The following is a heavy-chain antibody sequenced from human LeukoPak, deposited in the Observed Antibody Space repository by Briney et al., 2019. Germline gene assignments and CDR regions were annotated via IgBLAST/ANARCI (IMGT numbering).Heavy chain of an antibody. CDR3: ARDGARSSWYYDY. V-gene: IGHV3-74*01. CDR1: GFTFNSYW. D-gene: IGHD6-13*01. J-gene: IGHJ4*02. Sequence: PGGSLRLSCAASGFTFNSYWMHWVRQAPGKGLVWVSRINTDGSSTSYADSVKGRFTIFRDNAKNTLYLQMNSLRAEDTAVYYCARDGARSSWYYDYWGQGTLVTVSS. CDR2: INTDGSST.